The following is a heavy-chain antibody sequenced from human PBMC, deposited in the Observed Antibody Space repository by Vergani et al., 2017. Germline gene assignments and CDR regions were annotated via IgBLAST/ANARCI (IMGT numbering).Heavy chain of an antibody. Sequence: QVQLVESGGGVVQPGRSLRLSCAASGFTFSSYGMHWVRQAPGKGLEWVAVISYDGSNKYYADSVKGRFTISRDNSKNTLYLQMNSLRAEDTAVYYCAKVGGYCSSTSCAPPGWFDPWGQGTLVTVSS. CDR1: GFTFSSYG. V-gene: IGHV3-30*18. D-gene: IGHD2-2*03. J-gene: IGHJ5*02. CDR2: ISYDGSNK. CDR3: AKVGGYCSSTSCAPPGWFDP.